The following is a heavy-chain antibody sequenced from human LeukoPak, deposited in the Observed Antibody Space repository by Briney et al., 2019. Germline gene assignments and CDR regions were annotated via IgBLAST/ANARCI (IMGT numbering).Heavy chain of an antibody. D-gene: IGHD2-15*01. CDR1: GLTFSDYY. V-gene: IGHV3-11*01. Sequence: GVSLRLSCAASGLTFSDYYMSWIRQAPGKGLEWVSYISSSGSTIYYADSVKGRFTISRDNAKNSLYLQMNSLRAEDTAVYYCARTVVVVAAVDYWGQGTLVTVSS. J-gene: IGHJ4*02. CDR3: ARTVVVVAAVDY. CDR2: ISSSGSTI.